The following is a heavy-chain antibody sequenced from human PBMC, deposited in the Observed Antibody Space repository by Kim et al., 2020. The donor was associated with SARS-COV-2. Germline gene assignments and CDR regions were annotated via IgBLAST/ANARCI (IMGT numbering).Heavy chain of an antibody. D-gene: IGHD3-22*01. CDR1: GYTFTSYY. Sequence: ASVKVSCKASGYTFTSYYMHWVRQAPGQGLEWMGIINPSGGSTSYAQKFQGRVTMTRDTSTSTVYMELSSLRSEDTAVYYCARDPAAYYDSSGYYQNWGQGTLVTVSS. V-gene: IGHV1-46*01. CDR3: ARDPAAYYDSSGYYQN. CDR2: INPSGGST. J-gene: IGHJ4*02.